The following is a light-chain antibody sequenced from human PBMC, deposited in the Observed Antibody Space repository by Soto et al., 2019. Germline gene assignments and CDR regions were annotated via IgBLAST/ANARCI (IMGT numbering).Light chain of an antibody. V-gene: IGLV2-8*01. CDR2: EVS. CDR1: SSDVGGYNS. Sequence: QSALTQPPSASGSPGQSVTIPCTGTSSDVGGYNSVSWYQQHPGKVPKLMIYEVSKRPSGVPDRFSGSKSVNTASLTVSGLQAEDAADYYCSSYAGSNNLVFGGGTKVTVL. CDR3: SSYAGSNNLV. J-gene: IGLJ2*01.